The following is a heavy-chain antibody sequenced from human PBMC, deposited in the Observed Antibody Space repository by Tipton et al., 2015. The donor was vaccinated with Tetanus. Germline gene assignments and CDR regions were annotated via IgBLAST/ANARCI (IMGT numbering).Heavy chain of an antibody. CDR1: GGSISSSSYY. CDR3: ARDRYTSSSYDEDF. D-gene: IGHD6-6*01. V-gene: IGHV4-39*07. CDR2: IYYSGST. Sequence: LRLSCTVSGGSISSSSYYWGWIRQPPGKGLEWIGSIYYSGSTYYNPSLKSRVTMSVDTSKNQFSLKLTSVTAADTAVYYCARDRYTSSSYDEDFWGQGTLVTVSS. J-gene: IGHJ4*02.